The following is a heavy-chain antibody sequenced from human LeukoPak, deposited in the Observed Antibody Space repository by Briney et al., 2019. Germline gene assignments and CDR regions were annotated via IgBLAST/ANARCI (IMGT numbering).Heavy chain of an antibody. V-gene: IGHV3-72*01. CDR2: TRNKANGYTT. CDR1: GFTFSDHN. D-gene: IGHD4-17*01. CDR3: AGGAYGDYEAFDY. Sequence: GGSLRLSCAASGFTFSDHNMDWVRQAPGKGLEWVGRTRNKANGYTTEYAASVKGRFTISRDDSKNLLYLQMNSLKTEDTAVYYCAGGAYGDYEAFDYWGQGTLVTVSS. J-gene: IGHJ4*02.